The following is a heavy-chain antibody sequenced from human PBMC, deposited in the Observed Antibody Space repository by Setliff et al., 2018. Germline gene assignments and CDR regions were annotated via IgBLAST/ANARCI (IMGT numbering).Heavy chain of an antibody. Sequence: SETLSLTCAAHGGSFSDYYWTWIRQPPGKGLEWIGEINHSGSTKYSPSLESRVTMSVDPSKNQFSLKLISMTAADTAVYYCARGRNVAARLLDSWGQGTLVTVSS. CDR2: INHSGST. CDR3: ARGRNVAARLLDS. CDR1: GGSFSDYY. V-gene: IGHV4-34*01. J-gene: IGHJ4*02. D-gene: IGHD6-6*01.